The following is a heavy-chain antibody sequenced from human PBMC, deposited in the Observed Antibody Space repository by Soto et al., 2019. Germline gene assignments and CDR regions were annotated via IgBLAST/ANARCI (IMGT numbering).Heavy chain of an antibody. D-gene: IGHD1-1*01. CDR1: GDSVSSNSAG. Sequence: SETLSLTCDMSGDSVSSNSAGWNWIRQTPSRGLEWLGRTYYKSKWYYTYAASVKSRITVSPDTSKNQFSLQLTSVTPEDTAVYYCARGSWDDVSGHYYMDVWDKGTTVTVSS. J-gene: IGHJ6*03. CDR2: TYYKSKWYY. V-gene: IGHV6-1*01. CDR3: ARGSWDDVSGHYYMDV.